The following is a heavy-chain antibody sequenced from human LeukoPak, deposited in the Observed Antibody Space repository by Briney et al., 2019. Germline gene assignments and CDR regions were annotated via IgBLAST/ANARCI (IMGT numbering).Heavy chain of an antibody. CDR1: GYTFTGYY. Sequence: ASVKVSCKASGYTFTGYYMHWVRQAPGQGLEWMGRINPNSGGTNYAQKFQGRVTMTRDTSISTAYMELSRLRSDDTAVYYCARVAGSAYDFWSATQSDAFDIWGQGTMVTVSS. CDR3: ARVAGSAYDFWSATQSDAFDI. J-gene: IGHJ3*02. D-gene: IGHD3-3*01. CDR2: INPNSGGT. V-gene: IGHV1-2*06.